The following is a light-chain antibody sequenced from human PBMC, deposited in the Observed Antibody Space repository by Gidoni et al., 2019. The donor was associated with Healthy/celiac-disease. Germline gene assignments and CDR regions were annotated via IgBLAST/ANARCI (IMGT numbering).Light chain of an antibody. CDR3: QQRSNWPPETLT. CDR1: QSVSSY. V-gene: IGKV3-11*01. CDR2: DAS. J-gene: IGKJ4*01. Sequence: EIVLTQPPATLSLSPGERATLSCRASQSVSSYLAWYQQKPGQAPRLLIYDASNRATGIPARFSGSGSGTDFTLTISSLEPEDFAVYYCQQRSNWPPETLTFGGGTKVEIK.